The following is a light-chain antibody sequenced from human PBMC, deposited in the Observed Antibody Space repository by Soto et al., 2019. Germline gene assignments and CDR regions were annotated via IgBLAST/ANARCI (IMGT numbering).Light chain of an antibody. V-gene: IGKV3-20*01. CDR3: QQYGSSPS. CDR2: GAS. Sequence: EIELTQSPGTLSLSPGERATLSCRASQSVSSSYLAWYQQKPGQAPRLLIYGASSRATGIPDRFSGSGSGTDFTLTISRLEPEDFAVYYCQQYGSSPSFGQGTKV. J-gene: IGKJ1*01. CDR1: QSVSSSY.